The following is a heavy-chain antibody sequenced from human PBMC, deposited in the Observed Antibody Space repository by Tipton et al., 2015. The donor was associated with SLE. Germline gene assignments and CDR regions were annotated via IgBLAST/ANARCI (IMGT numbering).Heavy chain of an antibody. J-gene: IGHJ6*02. Sequence: TLSLTCTVSGDSINSYYWGWIRQSPGKGLEWIGSIYYSGSTYYNPSLNSRVTISVDTSKNQFSLKLSSVTAADTALYYCARHFNPCSSTSCYTFGMDVWGQGTTVTVSS. CDR3: ARHFNPCSSTSCYTFGMDV. V-gene: IGHV4-59*08. CDR2: IYYSGST. CDR1: GDSINSYY. D-gene: IGHD2-2*02.